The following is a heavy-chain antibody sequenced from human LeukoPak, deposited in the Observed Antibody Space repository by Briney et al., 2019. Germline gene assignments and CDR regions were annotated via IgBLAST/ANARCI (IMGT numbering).Heavy chain of an antibody. CDR1: GGSFSGYY. CDR2: INHSGST. Sequence: SETLSLTCAVYGGSFSGYYWSWIRQPPGKGLEWIGEINHSGSTNYNPSLKSRVTISVDTSKNHFSLNLTSVTAADTAVYFCAREDRNGNSGYAIGDWGQGILVTVSS. V-gene: IGHV4-34*01. J-gene: IGHJ4*02. D-gene: IGHD5-12*01. CDR3: AREDRNGNSGYAIGD.